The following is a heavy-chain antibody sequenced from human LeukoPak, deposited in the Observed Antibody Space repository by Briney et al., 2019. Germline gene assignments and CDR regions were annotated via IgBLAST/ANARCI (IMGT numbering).Heavy chain of an antibody. CDR2: TNANSGNT. CDR1: GYTFTNYK. Sequence: ASVKVSCKAYGYTFTNYKINWVRQATGQGLEWMGWTNANSGNTDYAQRFQGRITMTMNTSISTAYMELSSLTSEDTAVYYCARVPDSWGQGTLVTVSS. J-gene: IGHJ4*02. V-gene: IGHV1-8*01. CDR3: ARVPDS.